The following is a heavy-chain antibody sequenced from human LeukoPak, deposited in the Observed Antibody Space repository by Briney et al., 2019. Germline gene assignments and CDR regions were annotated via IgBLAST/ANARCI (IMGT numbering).Heavy chain of an antibody. Sequence: GTLRLSCAASGFTFSSYGMSWVRQAPGKGLEWVSAISGSGGSTYYADSVKGRFTISRDNSKNTLYLQMNSLRAEDTAVYYCANTGGSYFPGDYYYMDVWGKGTTVTISS. CDR1: GFTFSSYG. D-gene: IGHD1-26*01. CDR2: ISGSGGST. CDR3: ANTGGSYFPGDYYYMDV. V-gene: IGHV3-23*01. J-gene: IGHJ6*03.